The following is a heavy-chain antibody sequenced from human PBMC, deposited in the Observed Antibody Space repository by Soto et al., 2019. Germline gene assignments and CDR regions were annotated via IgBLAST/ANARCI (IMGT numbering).Heavy chain of an antibody. V-gene: IGHV3-48*03. CDR1: VFTFSGYE. CDR2: ISSSGSRI. Sequence: GWSLRLACASSVFTFSGYEMNWVRQAPGKGLEWVSYISSSGSRIYYADSVKGRFTISRDNTKNSLYLQMNSLRAEDTAVYFCARDIVSFFDYWGQGTLVTVSS. J-gene: IGHJ4*02. D-gene: IGHD3-16*02. CDR3: ARDIVSFFDY.